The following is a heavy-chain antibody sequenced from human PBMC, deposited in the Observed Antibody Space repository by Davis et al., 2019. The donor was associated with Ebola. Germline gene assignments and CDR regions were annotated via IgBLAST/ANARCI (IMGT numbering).Heavy chain of an antibody. D-gene: IGHD1-1*01. Sequence: GESLKISCKGSGYSFTFFWFGWLRQVPGRCLEWMASIYPGDSDTKYRPSFRGHVTISADKSTTTAYLQWRSLRASDTATYFCARLRGTTGFNFWGQGTQVTVSS. CDR3: ARLRGTTGFNF. CDR1: GYSFTFFW. CDR2: IYPGDSDT. J-gene: IGHJ4*02. V-gene: IGHV5-51*01.